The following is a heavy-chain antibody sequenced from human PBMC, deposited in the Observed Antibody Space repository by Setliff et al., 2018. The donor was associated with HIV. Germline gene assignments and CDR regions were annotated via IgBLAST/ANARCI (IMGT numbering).Heavy chain of an antibody. J-gene: IGHJ4*02. Sequence: SETLSLTCTVSGASLSAFYWSWIRQPPGKGLEWLGYIYSSVGTNYNPSLEGRITMSIDTSKSQFSLQLTSVTAADTAMYFCAGGGQWRPDYWGLGTLVTSPQ. V-gene: IGHV4-4*08. CDR2: IYSSVGT. CDR1: GASLSAFY. CDR3: AGGGQWRPDY. D-gene: IGHD6-19*01.